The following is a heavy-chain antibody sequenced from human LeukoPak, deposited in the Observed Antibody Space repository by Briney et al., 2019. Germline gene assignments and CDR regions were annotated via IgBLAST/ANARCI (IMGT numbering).Heavy chain of an antibody. CDR2: ISGGGSTT. Sequence: PGGSLRLSCAAAGFTFSSYAVSWVRQAPGKGLEWVSGISGGGSTTPYADSMKGRFTVSRDNSKNTLYLQMNSLRAEDAALYYCAKDSRTTTRGLFDYWGQGTLVTVSS. D-gene: IGHD1-26*01. V-gene: IGHV3-23*01. J-gene: IGHJ4*02. CDR1: GFTFSSYA. CDR3: AKDSRTTTRGLFDY.